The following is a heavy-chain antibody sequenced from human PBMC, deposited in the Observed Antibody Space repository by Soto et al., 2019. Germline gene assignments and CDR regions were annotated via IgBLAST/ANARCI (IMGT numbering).Heavy chain of an antibody. J-gene: IGHJ4*02. CDR1: GGSISSGGYY. Sequence: QVQLQESGPGLVKPSQTLSLTCIVSGGSISSGGYYWSWIRQHPGKGLEWLGYIYYSGRTYSNPPLKSRLILSVDTSANQFSLKLESVSTSETAFYYCARGIAGAMDSWGRGTLVTVSS. CDR3: ARGIAGAMDS. V-gene: IGHV4-31*03. D-gene: IGHD2-2*01. CDR2: IYYSGRT.